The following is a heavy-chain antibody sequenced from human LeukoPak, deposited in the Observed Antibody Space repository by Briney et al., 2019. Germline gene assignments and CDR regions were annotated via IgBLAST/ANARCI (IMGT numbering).Heavy chain of an antibody. D-gene: IGHD6-19*01. J-gene: IGHJ4*02. Sequence: SETLSLTRTVSGGSISSYYWSWIRQPPGKRLEWIGYMYYSGSTNYNPSLKSRVTISVDTSKNQVSLKLSSVTAADTAVYYCARSSGWHIESWGQGTQVTVSS. CDR2: MYYSGST. V-gene: IGHV4-59*08. CDR1: GGSISSYY. CDR3: ARSSGWHIES.